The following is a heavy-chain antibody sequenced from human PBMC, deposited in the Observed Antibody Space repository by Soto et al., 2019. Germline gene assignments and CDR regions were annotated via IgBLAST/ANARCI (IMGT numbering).Heavy chain of an antibody. CDR3: ARGDSSSGLDP. CDR2: ISAYNGNT. J-gene: IGHJ5*02. Sequence: QVQVVQSGTEVKKPGASVKVSCKASGYTFTNYGISWVRQAPGQGLEWMGWISAYNGNTNYAQIFQGRVTLTTDTSTTKAYMELRSMTSDDTAVHYCARGDSSSGLDPWGQGTLVTVSS. D-gene: IGHD6-6*01. CDR1: GYTFTNYG. V-gene: IGHV1-18*01.